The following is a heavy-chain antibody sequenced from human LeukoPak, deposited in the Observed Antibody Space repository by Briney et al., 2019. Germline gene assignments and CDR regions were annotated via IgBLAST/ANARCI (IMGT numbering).Heavy chain of an antibody. V-gene: IGHV1-18*01. CDR3: ARSNRYSSGNWYFDL. J-gene: IGHJ2*01. CDR1: GYTFTSYG. CDR2: ISAYNGNT. D-gene: IGHD5-18*01. Sequence: GASVTVSCTASGYTFTSYGISWVRQAPGQGLEWMGWISAYNGNTNYAQKFQGRVTMSRNTSISTAYMELSSLRSDDTAVYWCARSNRYSSGNWYFDLWGRGTLVTVSS.